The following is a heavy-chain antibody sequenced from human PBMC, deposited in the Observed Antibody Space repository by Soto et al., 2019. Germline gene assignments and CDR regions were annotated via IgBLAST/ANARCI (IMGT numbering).Heavy chain of an antibody. V-gene: IGHV3-21*01. D-gene: IGHD6-13*01. CDR3: ARGLPYSSSPFDY. CDR2: ISSSSSYI. CDR1: GFTFSSYS. J-gene: IGHJ4*02. Sequence: EVQLVESGGGLVKPGGSLRLSCAASGFTFSSYSMNWVRQAPGKGLEWVSSISSSSSYIYYADSVKGRFTISRDNAKNSLYLQMNSLRAEDTAVYYCARGLPYSSSPFDYWGQGTLVTVSS.